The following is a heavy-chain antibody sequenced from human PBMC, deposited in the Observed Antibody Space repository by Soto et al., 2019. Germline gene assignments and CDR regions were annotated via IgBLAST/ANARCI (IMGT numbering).Heavy chain of an antibody. CDR2: ISYDGSNK. D-gene: IGHD2-15*01. V-gene: IGHV3-30*18. CDR3: AKDWWLYYGMDV. Sequence: PGGSLRLSCAASGFTFSSYGMHWVRQAPGKGLEWVAVISYDGSNKYYADSVKGRFTISRDNSKNTLYLQMNSLRAEDTAVYYCAKDWWLYYGMDVWGQVTTVTVSS. CDR1: GFTFSSYG. J-gene: IGHJ6*02.